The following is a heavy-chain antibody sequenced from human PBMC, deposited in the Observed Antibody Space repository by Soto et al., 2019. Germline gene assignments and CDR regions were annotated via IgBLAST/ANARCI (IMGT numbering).Heavy chain of an antibody. CDR2: FSYSGSL. Sequence: LQQWGTVLLKPSETLSLNCSVYGGSSRAYHWSWIRQSPGEGLEWIGEFSYSGSLNYNPSLKGRVAVSLDTSTNHFALTMTSVTAADTAVYFCAGGPRYWSFALWGRGTLVTVS. CDR1: GGSSRAYH. J-gene: IGHJ2*01. CDR3: AGGPRYWSFAL. V-gene: IGHV4-34*01. D-gene: IGHD1-20*01.